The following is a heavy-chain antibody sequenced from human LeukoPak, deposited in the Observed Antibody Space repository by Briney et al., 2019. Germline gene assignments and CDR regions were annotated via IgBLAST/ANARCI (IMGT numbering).Heavy chain of an antibody. CDR3: ARELRDGYNEYYFDY. D-gene: IGHD5-24*01. V-gene: IGHV4-30-4*01. CDR1: GGFIISGGYY. J-gene: IGHJ4*02. Sequence: PSETLSLTCTVSGGFIISGGYYWSWIRHPPGKGLEWIGNIYYSGSTDYNPSLKSRAVISVDTSKNQFFLKLRSVTAADTAVYYCARELRDGYNEYYFDYWGQGALVTVSS. CDR2: IYYSGST.